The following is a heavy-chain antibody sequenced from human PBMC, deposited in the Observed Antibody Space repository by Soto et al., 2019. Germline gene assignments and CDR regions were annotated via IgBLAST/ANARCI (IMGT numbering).Heavy chain of an antibody. Sequence: PGGSLRLSCAASGFTFSSYSMNWVRQAPGKGLEWVSSISGSSSKTYYADSVKGRFTISRDNSKNTLYLQMNSLRAEDTAVYYCAKGPYSSSWYSPFDYWGQGTLVTVSS. CDR1: GFTFSSYS. J-gene: IGHJ4*02. CDR3: AKGPYSSSWYSPFDY. CDR2: ISGSSSKT. V-gene: IGHV3-21*04. D-gene: IGHD6-13*01.